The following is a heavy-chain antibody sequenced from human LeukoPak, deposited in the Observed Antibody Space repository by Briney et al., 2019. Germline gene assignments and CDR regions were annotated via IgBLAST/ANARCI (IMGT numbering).Heavy chain of an antibody. CDR3: ARGLAVAGSSWFDP. Sequence: PGGSLRLSCAASGFTFSSCWMHWVRQVPGKGLVWVSRINSDGSSRSYVDSVMGRFTISRDNAKNTLYLQLDSLRAEDTAVYYCARGLAVAGSSWFDPWGQGTLVSVSS. J-gene: IGHJ5*02. V-gene: IGHV3-74*01. CDR1: GFTFSSCW. CDR2: INSDGSSR. D-gene: IGHD6-19*01.